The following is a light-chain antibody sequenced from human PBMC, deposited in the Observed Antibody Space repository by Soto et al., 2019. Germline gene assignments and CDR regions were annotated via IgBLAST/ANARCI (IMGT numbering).Light chain of an antibody. CDR2: AAS. CDR3: QQLDGYPLT. CDR1: QGISSY. Sequence: IHLTQSPSSLSASVGDRVTITCRASQGISSYLAWYQQKPGKVTKLLIYAASTLHSGVPSRFSGSGSGTDFSLTISRLQPEDFATYYCQQLDGYPLTFGGGTKVEIK. J-gene: IGKJ4*01. V-gene: IGKV1-9*01.